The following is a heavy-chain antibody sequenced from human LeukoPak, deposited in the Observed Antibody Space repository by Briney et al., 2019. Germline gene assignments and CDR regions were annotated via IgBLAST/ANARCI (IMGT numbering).Heavy chain of an antibody. CDR2: IGSTGNTK. J-gene: IGHJ3*02. D-gene: IGHD1-26*01. Sequence: GGSLRLSCAASGFTVSTYEMNWVRQAPGKGLEWVSHIGSTGNTKYYADSVKGRFTISKDNVKNSLNLEMNSLRVEDTAVYYCARDGTRGVADAFDIWGQGTTVIVSS. CDR1: GFTVSTYE. V-gene: IGHV3-48*03. CDR3: ARDGTRGVADAFDI.